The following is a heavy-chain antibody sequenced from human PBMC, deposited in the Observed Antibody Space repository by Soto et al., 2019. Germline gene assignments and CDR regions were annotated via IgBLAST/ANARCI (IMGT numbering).Heavy chain of an antibody. CDR1: GFTFSDYY. J-gene: IGHJ5*02. Sequence: QVQLVESGGGLVKPGGSLRLSCAASGFTFSDYYVSWIRQAPGKGLEWVSYISSSSSYTNYADSVKGRFTISRDNAKNSLYLQMNSLRAEDTAVYYCARVGAGDFWSGYPPAWFDPWGQGTLVTVSS. V-gene: IGHV3-11*06. D-gene: IGHD3-3*01. CDR3: ARVGAGDFWSGYPPAWFDP. CDR2: ISSSSSYT.